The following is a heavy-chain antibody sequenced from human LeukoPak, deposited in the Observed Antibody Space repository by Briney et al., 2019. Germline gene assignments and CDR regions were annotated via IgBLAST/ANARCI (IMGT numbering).Heavy chain of an antibody. V-gene: IGHV5-51*01. CDR2: IYPDDSDT. CDR3: ARRSYGGKDFDQ. CDR1: GYSFTSYS. D-gene: IGHD4-23*01. J-gene: IGHJ4*02. Sequence: GESLKISWKGSGYSFTSYSSAWVRRMPGKGLEWMRIIYPDDSDTRYSTSFQGQVTISADKSISTDYLQWSSLKASDTAMYYCARRSYGGKDFDQWGQGTLVPVSS.